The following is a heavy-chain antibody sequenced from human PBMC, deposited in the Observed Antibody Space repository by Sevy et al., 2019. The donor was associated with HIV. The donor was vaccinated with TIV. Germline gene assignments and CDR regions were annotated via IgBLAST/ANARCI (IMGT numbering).Heavy chain of an antibody. CDR3: ARDPTEYTSTSVWFDP. CDR2: ISYTGNT. Sequence: TLSLTCTVSGGSISSGNYYWHWIRQPPGKGLEWIGYISYTGNTYYNPSLKSPVTISVDTSNNQFSLRLTSVTAADTAVYYCARDPTEYTSTSVWFDPRGQGTLVTVSS. V-gene: IGHV4-30-4*01. D-gene: IGHD6-6*01. J-gene: IGHJ5*02. CDR1: GGSISSGNYY.